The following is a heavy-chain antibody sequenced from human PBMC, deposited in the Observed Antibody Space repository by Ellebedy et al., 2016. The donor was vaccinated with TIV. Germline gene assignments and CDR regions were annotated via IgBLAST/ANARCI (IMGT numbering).Heavy chain of an antibody. Sequence: ASVKVSCKASGYTFTSYDINWVRQAAGQGLEWMGWMNPNSGNTGYAQKFQGRVTMTRSTSKSTAYMELSSLRSEDTAIYYCASLLDTSGYFPVFWDTWGQGTLVTVSS. CDR1: GYTFTSYD. D-gene: IGHD3-22*01. V-gene: IGHV1-8*01. CDR3: ASLLDTSGYFPVFWDT. CDR2: MNPNSGNT. J-gene: IGHJ5*02.